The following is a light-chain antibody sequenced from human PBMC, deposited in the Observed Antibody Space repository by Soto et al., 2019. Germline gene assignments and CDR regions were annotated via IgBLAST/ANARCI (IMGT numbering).Light chain of an antibody. J-gene: IGKJ1*01. CDR2: KAS. Sequence: IQMTQSPSTLSASVGDRVTITCQASQTISNWLAWYQQKPGKAPKLLIYKASTLESGVPSRFSGSGSGTEFTLTISSLQTDDFSTYYCQQYHSYWTFGQGTKVDIK. CDR1: QTISNW. V-gene: IGKV1-5*03. CDR3: QQYHSYWT.